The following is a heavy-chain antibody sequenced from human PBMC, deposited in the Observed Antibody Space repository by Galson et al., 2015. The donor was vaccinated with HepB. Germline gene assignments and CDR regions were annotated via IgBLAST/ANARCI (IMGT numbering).Heavy chain of an antibody. CDR3: ARELYNPKDYYFDY. D-gene: IGHD1-1*01. J-gene: IGHJ4*02. V-gene: IGHV3-21*01. Sequence: SLRLSCAASGFTFSSYSMTWVRQAPGKGLEWVSSISSSRSYIYYADSVKGRFTISRDNAKNSLYLQMNSLRAEDTAVYYCARELYNPKDYYFDYWGQGTLVTVSS. CDR2: ISSSRSYI. CDR1: GFTFSSYS.